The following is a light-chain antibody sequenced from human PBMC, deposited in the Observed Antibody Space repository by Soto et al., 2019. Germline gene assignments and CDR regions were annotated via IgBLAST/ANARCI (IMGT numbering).Light chain of an antibody. CDR3: CSYAGSYPL. CDR1: SSDVGGYNY. CDR2: DVS. V-gene: IGLV2-11*01. J-gene: IGLJ2*01. Sequence: QSALTKPRSVSGSPGQSVTISCTGTSSDVGGYNYVSWYQQHPGKAPKLMIYDVSKRPSGVPDRFSGSKSGNTASLTISGLQAEDEADYYCCSYAGSYPLFGGGTKLTVL.